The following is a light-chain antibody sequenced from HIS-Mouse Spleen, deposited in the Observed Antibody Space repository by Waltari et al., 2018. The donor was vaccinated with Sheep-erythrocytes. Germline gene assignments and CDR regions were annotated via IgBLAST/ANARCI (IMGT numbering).Light chain of an antibody. CDR1: NIGSKN. Sequence: SYELTQPLSVSVALGQTDRITCGGNNIGSKNVHWYLQKPGQAPVLVIYRDSNRLSGIPERFSGSNSGNTATLTISRAQAGDEADYYCQVWDSSTVVFGGGTKLTVL. CDR3: QVWDSSTVV. CDR2: RDS. V-gene: IGLV3-9*01. J-gene: IGLJ2*01.